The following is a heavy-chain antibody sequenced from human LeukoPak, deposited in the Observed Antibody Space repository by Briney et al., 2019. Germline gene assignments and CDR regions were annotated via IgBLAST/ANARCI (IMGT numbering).Heavy chain of an antibody. V-gene: IGHV4-34*01. Sequence: SETLSLTCAVYGGSFSGYYWSWIRQPPGKGLEWIGEINHSGSTNYNPSLKSRVTISVDTSKNQFSRKLSSVTAADTAVYYCARDQQQLVRWGQGTLVTVSS. CDR3: ARDQQQLVR. CDR2: INHSGST. D-gene: IGHD6-13*01. CDR1: GGSFSGYY. J-gene: IGHJ4*02.